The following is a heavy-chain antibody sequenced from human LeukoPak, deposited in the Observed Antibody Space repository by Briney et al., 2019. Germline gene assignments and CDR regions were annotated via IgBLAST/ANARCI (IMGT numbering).Heavy chain of an antibody. CDR1: GFTFSSYW. D-gene: IGHD1-26*01. CDR3: AXKIVGAIDY. CDR2: INQDGSEK. V-gene: IGHV3-7*01. J-gene: IGHJ4*02. Sequence: GGSLRLSCAASGFTFSSYWMSWVRQAPGKGLEWVANINQDGSEKYYVDSVKGRFTISRDNAKNSLYLKMNSLRAEDTAVYYFAXKIVGAIDYXGQGTLVTVSS.